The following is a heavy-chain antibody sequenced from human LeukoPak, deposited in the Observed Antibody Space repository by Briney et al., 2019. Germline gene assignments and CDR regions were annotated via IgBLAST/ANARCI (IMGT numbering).Heavy chain of an antibody. V-gene: IGHV5-51*01. Sequence: GESLKISCKGSGYSFASYWIGWVRQMPGKGLEWMGIIYPSDSDTRYSPSFQGQVTISADKSISTAYLQWSSLKASDTAMYYCARGGPHGGNSGFFYYYYMDVWGKGATVTVSS. CDR1: GYSFASYW. J-gene: IGHJ6*03. CDR3: ARGGPHGGNSGFFYYYYMDV. CDR2: IYPSDSDT. D-gene: IGHD4-23*01.